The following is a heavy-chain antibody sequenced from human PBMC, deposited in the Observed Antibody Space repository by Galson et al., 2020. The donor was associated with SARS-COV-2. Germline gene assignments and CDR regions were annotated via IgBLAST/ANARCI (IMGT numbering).Heavy chain of an antibody. V-gene: IGHV4-34*01. J-gene: IGHJ4*02. D-gene: IGHD6-19*01. CDR2: INHSGST. CDR1: GGSFSGYY. Sequence: ETSETLSLTCAVYGGSFSGYYWSWIRQPPGKGLEWIGEINHSGSTNYNPSLKSRVTISVDTSKNQFSLKLSSVTAADTAVYYCARFGSSGLMTQGFDYWGQGTLVTVSS. CDR3: ARFGSSGLMTQGFDY.